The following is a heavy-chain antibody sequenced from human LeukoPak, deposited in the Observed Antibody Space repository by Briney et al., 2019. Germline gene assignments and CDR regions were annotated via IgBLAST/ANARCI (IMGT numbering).Heavy chain of an antibody. CDR2: IYSGGAI. D-gene: IGHD6-19*01. Sequence: PGGSLRLFCAASGFLVSTNYMSWVRHAPGKGLEWVSVIYSGGAIHYADSVKGRFTISRDNSKKTLYLQMNSLRAEDTAMYFCAGGHSSGTPDPFDYWGQGTLVIVSS. V-gene: IGHV3-53*01. J-gene: IGHJ4*02. CDR3: AGGHSSGTPDPFDY. CDR1: GFLVSTNY.